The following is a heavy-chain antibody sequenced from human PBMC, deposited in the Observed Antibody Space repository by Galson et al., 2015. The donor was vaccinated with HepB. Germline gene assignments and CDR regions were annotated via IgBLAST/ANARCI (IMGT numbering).Heavy chain of an antibody. Sequence: SLRLSCAASGFTFSSYWMSWVRQAPGKGLEWVANIKQDGSEKYYVDSVKGRFTISRDNAKNSLYLQMNSLRAEDTAVYYCARGSVGEYQLLSLYYYYYGMDVWGQGTTVTVSS. J-gene: IGHJ6*02. CDR2: IKQDGSEK. D-gene: IGHD2-2*01. V-gene: IGHV3-7*03. CDR1: GFTFSSYW. CDR3: ARGSVGEYQLLSLYYYYYGMDV.